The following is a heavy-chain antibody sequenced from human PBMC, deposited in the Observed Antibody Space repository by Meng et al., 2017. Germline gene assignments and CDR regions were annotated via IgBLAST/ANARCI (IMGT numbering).Heavy chain of an antibody. CDR1: GFTFSSYD. CDR2: IGTAGDT. D-gene: IGHD5-18*01. V-gene: IGHV3-13*01. CDR3: ARGVDTANGMDV. J-gene: IGHJ6*02. Sequence: GESLKISCAASGFTFSSYDMHWVRQATGKGLEWVSAIGTAGDTYYPGSVKGRFTISRENAKSSLYLQMNSLRAGDTAVYYCARGVDTANGMDVWGQGTTVTVSS.